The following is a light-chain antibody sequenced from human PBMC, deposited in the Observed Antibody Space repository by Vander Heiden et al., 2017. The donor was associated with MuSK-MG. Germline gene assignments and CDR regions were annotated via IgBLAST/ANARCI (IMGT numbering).Light chain of an antibody. V-gene: IGKV1-12*01. CDR1: QNIGTA. Sequence: DIQMTQSPSFVSASVGDRIMITCRASQNIGTALAWYQQKPGKAPQLLIFAASILEGGVPSRFSGSGSGTDFSLTINSLRTEDFAVYFCQQTNRFPVTFGPGSKVDAK. J-gene: IGKJ3*01. CDR2: AAS. CDR3: QQTNRFPVT.